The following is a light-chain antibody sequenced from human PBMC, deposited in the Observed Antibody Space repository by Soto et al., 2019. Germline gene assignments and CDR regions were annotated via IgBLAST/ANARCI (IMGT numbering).Light chain of an antibody. CDR3: QVWDNTSDHVE. Sequence: SYELTQAPSVSVAPGKTARITCGGASIGSKSVHWYQQKPGQAPVLVIYYDRDRPSGIPERFSGSNSGNTATLTIGRVEAGDEADYYCQVWDNTSDHVEFGGGTQLTVL. J-gene: IGLJ2*01. CDR2: YDR. CDR1: SIGSKS. V-gene: IGLV3-21*04.